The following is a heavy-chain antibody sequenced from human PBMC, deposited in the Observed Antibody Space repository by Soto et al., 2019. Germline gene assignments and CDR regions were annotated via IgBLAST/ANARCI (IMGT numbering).Heavy chain of an antibody. CDR2: ISSSSSYI. CDR3: PRDWAARYPCYYYGMDV. V-gene: IGHV3-21*01. D-gene: IGHD6-6*01. CDR1: GFTFSSYS. Sequence: EVQLVESGGGLVKPGGSLRLSCAASGFTFSSYSMNWVRQAPGKGLEWVSSISSSSSYIYYADSVKGRFTISRDNAKNSLSLKMNSLMAEDTAVYYCPRDWAARYPCYYYGMDVWGQGTTVTVSS. J-gene: IGHJ6*02.